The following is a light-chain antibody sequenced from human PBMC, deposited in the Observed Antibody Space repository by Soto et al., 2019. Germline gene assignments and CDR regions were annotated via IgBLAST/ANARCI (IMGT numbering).Light chain of an antibody. CDR1: QSISSW. J-gene: IGKJ2*01. Sequence: DIQMTQSPSTLSASVGDRVTISCRASQSISSWLAWYQQKPGKAPKLLIYKASSLESGVPSRFSGSGSGTEFTLTISSLQPDDFETYYCQQYNSYWVTFGQGTKLEI. CDR2: KAS. V-gene: IGKV1-5*03. CDR3: QQYNSYWVT.